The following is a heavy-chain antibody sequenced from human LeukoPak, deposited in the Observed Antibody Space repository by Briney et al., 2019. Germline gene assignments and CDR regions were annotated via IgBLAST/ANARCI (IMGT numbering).Heavy chain of an antibody. D-gene: IGHD3-9*01. CDR1: GYTFTGYY. J-gene: IGHJ6*02. V-gene: IGHV1-2*02. CDR2: INPNSGGT. CDR3: ARVEIGYFDWLYPYGMDV. Sequence: ASVKVSCKASGYTFTGYYMHWVRQAPGQGLEWMGWINPNSGGTNYAQKFQGRVTMTRDTSISTAYMELSRLRSDDTAVYYCARVEIGYFDWLYPYGMDVWGQGTTVTVSS.